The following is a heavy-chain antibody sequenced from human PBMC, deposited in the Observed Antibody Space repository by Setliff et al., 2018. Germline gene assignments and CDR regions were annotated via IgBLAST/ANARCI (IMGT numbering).Heavy chain of an antibody. CDR1: GFAFSSYA. J-gene: IGHJ4*02. V-gene: IGHV3-23*01. Sequence: PGGSLRLSCAASGFAFSSYAMNWVRQAPGKGLEWVSAISGSGGSTNYADSVKGRFTISRDNSKNTLYLQMNSLRAEDTAVYCAKDRTNEYSSSFFAIIDYWGQGTLVTVSS. CDR2: ISGSGGST. D-gene: IGHD6-6*01. CDR3: AKDRTNEYSSSFFAIIDY.